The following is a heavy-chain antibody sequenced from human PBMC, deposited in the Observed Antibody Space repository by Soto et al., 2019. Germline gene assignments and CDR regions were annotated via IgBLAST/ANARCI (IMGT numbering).Heavy chain of an antibody. CDR3: ARDRSVVRYYYYGMDV. CDR2: ISYDGSNK. J-gene: IGHJ6*02. CDR1: GFTFSSYA. D-gene: IGHD3-10*01. Sequence: QVQLVESGGGVVQPGRSLRLSCAASGFTFSSYAMHWVRKAPGKGLEWVAVISYDGSNKYYADSVKGRFTISRDNSKNTLYLQMNSLRAEDTAVYYCARDRSVVRYYYYGMDVWGQGTTVTVSS. V-gene: IGHV3-30-3*01.